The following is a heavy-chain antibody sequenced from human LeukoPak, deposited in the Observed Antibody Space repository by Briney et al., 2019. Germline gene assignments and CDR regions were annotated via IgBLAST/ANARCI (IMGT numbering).Heavy chain of an antibody. Sequence: GGSLRLSCAASGFTVGSNYMSWVRQAPGKGLEWVSVIYSGGSTYYADSVKGRFTISRDNSKNTLYLQMNSLRAEDTAVYYCARVRVNYYDSSGYSYYFDYWGQGTLVTVSS. CDR3: ARVRVNYYDSSGYSYYFDY. CDR1: GFTVGSNY. J-gene: IGHJ4*02. CDR2: IYSGGST. D-gene: IGHD3-22*01. V-gene: IGHV3-53*01.